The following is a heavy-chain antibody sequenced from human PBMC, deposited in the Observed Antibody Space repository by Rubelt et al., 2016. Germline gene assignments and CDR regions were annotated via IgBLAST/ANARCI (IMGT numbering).Heavy chain of an antibody. D-gene: IGHD3-3*01. Sequence: SNAWMSWVRQAPGKGLEWVGRIKSKTDGGTTDYAAPVKGRFTISRDDSKNTLYLQMNSLKTEDTAVYYCTTDHPYDFWSGYYMFDYWGQGTLVTVSS. CDR3: TTDHPYDFWSGYYMFDY. J-gene: IGHJ4*02. CDR2: IKSKTDGGTT. V-gene: IGHV3-15*01. CDR1: SNAW.